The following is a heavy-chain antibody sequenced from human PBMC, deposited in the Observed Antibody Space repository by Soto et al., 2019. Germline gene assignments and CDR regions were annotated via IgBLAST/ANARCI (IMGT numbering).Heavy chain of an antibody. V-gene: IGHV3-23*01. CDR3: AKRMPLYDILTGYYLFDY. Sequence: GGSLRLSCAASGFTFSSYAMSWVRQAPGKGLEWVSAISGSGGSKYYADSVKGRFTISRDNSKNTLYLQMNSLRAEDTAVYYCAKRMPLYDILTGYYLFDYWGQGTLVTVSS. CDR2: ISGSGGSK. CDR1: GFTFSSYA. J-gene: IGHJ4*02. D-gene: IGHD3-9*01.